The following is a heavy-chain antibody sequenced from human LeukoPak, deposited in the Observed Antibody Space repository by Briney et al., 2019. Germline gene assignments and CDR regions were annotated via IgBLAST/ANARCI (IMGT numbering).Heavy chain of an antibody. CDR3: ARGPDILTGYYGN. J-gene: IGHJ4*02. CDR1: GGTFSSYA. D-gene: IGHD3-9*01. V-gene: IGHV1-8*02. Sequence: ASVKVSCKASGGTFSSYAISWVRQAPGQGLEWMGWMNPNSGNTGYAQKFQGRVTMTRNTSISTAYMELSSLRSEDTAVYYCARGPDILTGYYGNWGQGTLVTVSS. CDR2: MNPNSGNT.